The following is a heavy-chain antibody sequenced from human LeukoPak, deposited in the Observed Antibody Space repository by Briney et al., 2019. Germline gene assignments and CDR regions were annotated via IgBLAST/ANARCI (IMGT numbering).Heavy chain of an antibody. J-gene: IGHJ4*02. V-gene: IGHV3-33*01. CDR3: ARDNSYGSPLDY. CDR2: IWNDGRNK. Sequence: GGSLTLSCAASGFPFGNYAMHWVRQPPGKGLEWVALIWNDGRNKYYADSVKGRFTISRDNSKNTVSLQMDSLRAEDTGVYYCARDNSYGSPLDYWGQGTLVIVSS. D-gene: IGHD5-18*01. CDR1: GFPFGNYA.